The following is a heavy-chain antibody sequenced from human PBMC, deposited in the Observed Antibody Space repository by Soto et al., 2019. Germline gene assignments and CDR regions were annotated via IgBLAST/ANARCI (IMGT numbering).Heavy chain of an antibody. CDR1: GYTLTELS. Sequence: EASVKVSCKVSGYTLTELSMHWVRQAPGKGLEWMGGFDPEDGETIYAQKFQGRVTMTEDTSTDTAYMELSSLRSEDTAVYYCATGAPPYVLYYFDYWGQGTLVTVSS. J-gene: IGHJ4*02. D-gene: IGHD2-15*01. CDR3: ATGAPPYVLYYFDY. CDR2: FDPEDGET. V-gene: IGHV1-24*01.